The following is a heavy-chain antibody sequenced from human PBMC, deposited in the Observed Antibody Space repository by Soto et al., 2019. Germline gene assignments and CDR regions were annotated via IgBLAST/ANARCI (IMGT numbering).Heavy chain of an antibody. D-gene: IGHD6-13*01. CDR1: GGSISSSNW. V-gene: IGHV4-4*02. J-gene: IGHJ4*02. CDR3: AREGIAAAGSDY. CDR2: IYHSGST. Sequence: TSETLSLTCTVSGGSISSSNWWSWVRQPPGKGLEWIGEIYHSGSTNYNPSLKSRVTISVDKSKNQFSLKLSSVTAADTAVYYCAREGIAAAGSDYWGQGTLVTVS.